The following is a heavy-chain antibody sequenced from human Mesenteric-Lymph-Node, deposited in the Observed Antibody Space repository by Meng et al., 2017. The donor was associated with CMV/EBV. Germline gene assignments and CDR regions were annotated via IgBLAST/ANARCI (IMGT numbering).Heavy chain of an antibody. CDR1: GDGNSSSNAA. J-gene: IGHJ4*02. V-gene: IGHV6-1*01. Sequence: QIQLQLLGPGLGKSSHTHSVTRTISGDGNSSSNAAWNWIWQSPSRGLEWLGMTYYRSESYNDYAVSVKSRISVYLDTSKNQLSLHLNFVTPEDTAGYYCAYFGDLPPLWWGQGTLVTVSS. CDR2: TYYRSESYN. D-gene: IGHD3-16*01. CDR3: AYFGDLPPLW.